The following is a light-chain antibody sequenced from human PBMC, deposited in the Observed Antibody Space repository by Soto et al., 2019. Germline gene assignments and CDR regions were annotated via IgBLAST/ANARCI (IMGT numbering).Light chain of an antibody. CDR2: GAS. J-gene: IGKJ2*01. V-gene: IGKV3-20*01. CDR3: QQYGGSPPYS. Sequence: IVMTQSPGTLSLSPGERATLSCRASQSVSSSYLAWYQQKPGQAPRLLIYGASSRATGITDKFSGSGSGTDFTLPISRLEPEDFVVYYCQQYGGSPPYSFGQGTKLEIK. CDR1: QSVSSSY.